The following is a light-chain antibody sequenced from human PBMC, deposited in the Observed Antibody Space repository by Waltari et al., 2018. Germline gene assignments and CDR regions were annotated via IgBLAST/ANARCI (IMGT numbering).Light chain of an antibody. CDR1: KVGRKN. V-gene: IGLV3-9*01. J-gene: IGLJ1*01. CDR2: RDS. CDR3: QVWDSSTYV. Sequence: SYELPQPLSVSVALGQTARLTCRGTKVGRKNVHWYQQKPGQAPVLVIYRDSLRPSGIPERFSGSNSGNTATLTISRAQVGDEADYYCQVWDSSTYVFGTGTEVTVL.